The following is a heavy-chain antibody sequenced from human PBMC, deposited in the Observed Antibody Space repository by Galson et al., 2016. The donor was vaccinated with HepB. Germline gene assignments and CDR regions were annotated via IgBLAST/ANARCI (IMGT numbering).Heavy chain of an antibody. J-gene: IGHJ6*02. CDR3: ARDPMATRYYYYGMDV. CDR1: GFTFYNYA. CDR2: IGGNGSPT. D-gene: IGHD5-24*01. V-gene: IGHV3-23*01. Sequence: SLRLSCAASGFTFYNYAMDWVRQAPGGGLEWVASIGGNGSPTYYADSVRGRFSISRDNSKNTLSLQMNSLRAEDTAVYYCARDPMATRYYYYGMDVWGQGTTVTVSS.